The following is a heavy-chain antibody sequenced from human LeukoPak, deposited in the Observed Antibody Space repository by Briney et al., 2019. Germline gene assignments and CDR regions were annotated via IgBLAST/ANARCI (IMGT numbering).Heavy chain of an antibody. CDR2: IYTSGST. Sequence: PSETLSLTCTVSGGSISSSSYYWGWIRQPAGKGLEWIGRIYTSGSTNYNPSLKSRVTISVDTSKNQFSLKLSSVTAADTAVYYCAREGSEVEMATIKDYWGQGTLVTVSS. J-gene: IGHJ4*02. CDR1: GGSISSSSYY. V-gene: IGHV4-61*02. CDR3: AREGSEVEMATIKDY. D-gene: IGHD5-24*01.